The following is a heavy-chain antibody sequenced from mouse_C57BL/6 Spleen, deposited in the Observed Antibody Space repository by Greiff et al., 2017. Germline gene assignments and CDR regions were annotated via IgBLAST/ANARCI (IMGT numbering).Heavy chain of an antibody. Sequence: QLQQPGAELVRPGSSVKLSCKASGYTFTSYWMHWVKQRPIQGLEWIGNIDPSDSETHYNQKFKDKATLTVDKSSSTAYMQLSSLTSEDSAVYYCASGRGIYYYAMDYWGQGTSVTVSS. J-gene: IGHJ4*01. CDR2: IDPSDSET. D-gene: IGHD3-2*02. V-gene: IGHV1-52*01. CDR1: GYTFTSYW. CDR3: ASGRGIYYYAMDY.